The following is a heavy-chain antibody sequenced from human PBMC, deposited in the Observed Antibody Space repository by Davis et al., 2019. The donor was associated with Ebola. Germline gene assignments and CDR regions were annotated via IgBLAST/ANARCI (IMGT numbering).Heavy chain of an antibody. J-gene: IGHJ4*02. V-gene: IGHV1-8*03. CDR3: ARRTLGGYFHY. Sequence: ASVKVSCKASGYTFTSYDINWVRQATGQGLEWMGWMNPNSGNTGYAQKFQGRVTITADESTSTAYMELSSLRSEDTAVYYCARRTLGGYFHYWGQGTLVTVSS. CDR2: MNPNSGNT. CDR1: GYTFTSYD. D-gene: IGHD3-22*01.